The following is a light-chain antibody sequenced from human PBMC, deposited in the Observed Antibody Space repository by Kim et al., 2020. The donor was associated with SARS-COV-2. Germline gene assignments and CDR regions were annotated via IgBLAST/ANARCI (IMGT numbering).Light chain of an antibody. V-gene: IGLV1-44*01. CDR3: AAWDDSLNGWV. J-gene: IGLJ3*02. CDR1: SSNIGSNT. Sequence: GHRVTISCSGSSSNIGSNTVNWYQQLPGTAPKLLIYSNIQRPSGVPDRFSGSKSGTSASLAISGLQSEDEADYCCAAWDDSLNGWVFGGGTKL. CDR2: SNI.